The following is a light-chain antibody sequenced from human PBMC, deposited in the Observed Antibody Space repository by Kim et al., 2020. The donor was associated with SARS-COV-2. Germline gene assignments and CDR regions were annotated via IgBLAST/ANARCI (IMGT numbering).Light chain of an antibody. J-gene: IGKJ4*01. CDR1: QRIARY. CDR2: AAS. CDR3: QQSYSDPVT. V-gene: IGKV1-39*01. Sequence: ASVGDTVTITCRASQRIARYLNWYQQIPGRAPDLLICAASTLQSGVPTRFSGSGSGTDFTLTISSLQPEDFATYYCQQSYSDPVTFGGGTKVDIK.